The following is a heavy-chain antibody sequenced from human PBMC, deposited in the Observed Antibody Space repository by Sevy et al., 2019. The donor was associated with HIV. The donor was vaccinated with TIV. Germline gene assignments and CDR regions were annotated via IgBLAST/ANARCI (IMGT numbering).Heavy chain of an antibody. V-gene: IGHV5-51*01. D-gene: IGHD3-10*01. CDR2: IYPGDSDT. CDR1: GYSFTRYW. Sequence: GESLKISCEGSGYSFTRYWIGWVRQMPGKGLEWMGIIYPGDSDTRYSPSFQGQVTISADKSIRTAYLQGSSLKASDTAMYFCTRGYYGSGSYYNNFFDYWGQGTLVTVSS. CDR3: TRGYYGSGSYYNNFFDY. J-gene: IGHJ4*02.